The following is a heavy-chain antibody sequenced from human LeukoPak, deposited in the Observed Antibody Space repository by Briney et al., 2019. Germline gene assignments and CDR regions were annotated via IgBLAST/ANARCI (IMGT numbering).Heavy chain of an antibody. Sequence: SETLSLTCTVSGGSFSSGSYYWSWIRQPAGKGLEWIGRIYTSGSTNYNPALKSRVTISVDTSKNQFSLKLSSVTAADTAVYYCARVPNYYGSGSSFDPWGQGTLVTVSS. CDR3: ARVPNYYGSGSSFDP. CDR1: GGSFSSGSYY. J-gene: IGHJ5*02. D-gene: IGHD3-10*01. CDR2: IYTSGST. V-gene: IGHV4-61*02.